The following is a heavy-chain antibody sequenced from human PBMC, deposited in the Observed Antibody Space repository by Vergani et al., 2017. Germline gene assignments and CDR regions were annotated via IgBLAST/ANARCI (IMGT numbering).Heavy chain of an antibody. CDR2: ISYDGTQK. Sequence: QVHLVESGGGVVQPGRSLRLSCVVSGFTSSYYGMHWVRQAPGKGLEWVAVISYDGTQKYYADSVKGRFTISRDNSKSTLYLQMNNLRIEDTAVYYCAKEGPVTASGDYWRLGTQVTVSS. CDR3: AKEGPVTASGDY. J-gene: IGHJ4*02. D-gene: IGHD6-13*01. V-gene: IGHV3-30*18. CDR1: GFTSSYYG.